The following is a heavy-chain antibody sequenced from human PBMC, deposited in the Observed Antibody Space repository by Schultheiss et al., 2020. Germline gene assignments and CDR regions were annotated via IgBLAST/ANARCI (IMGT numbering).Heavy chain of an antibody. CDR2: IYTSGST. CDR1: GGSFSGYY. Sequence: SATLSLTCAVYGGSFSGYYWSWIRQPAGKGLEWIGRIYTSGSTNYNPSLKSRVSMSLDTSKSQFSLKVTSVTAADTAVYYCVRVCRASQSCYFDSWGQGALVTVSS. V-gene: IGHV4-59*10. J-gene: IGHJ4*02. CDR3: VRVCRASQSCYFDS.